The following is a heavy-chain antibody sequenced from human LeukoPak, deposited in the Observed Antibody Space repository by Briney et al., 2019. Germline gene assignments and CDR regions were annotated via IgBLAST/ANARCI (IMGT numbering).Heavy chain of an antibody. CDR2: ISWNSGSI. CDR3: AKGTKGWQNDALDI. CDR1: GFTFDDYA. D-gene: IGHD6-19*01. Sequence: PGGSLRLSCAASGFTFDDYAMHWVRQAPGKGLEWVSGISWNSGSIGYADSVKGRFTISRDNAKNSLYLQMNSLRAEDTALYYCAKGTKGWQNDALDIWGQGTMVTVSS. V-gene: IGHV3-9*01. J-gene: IGHJ3*02.